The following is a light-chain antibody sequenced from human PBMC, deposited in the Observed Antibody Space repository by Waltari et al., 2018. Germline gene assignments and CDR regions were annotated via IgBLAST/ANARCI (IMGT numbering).Light chain of an antibody. Sequence: DIQMTQSPSSLSASVGDRLIITCRASQSIGTYLNWYQHTQGRATKLLIYGASIVHSGVPSRFSSSGYAAEFSLTITGLQPEDFANYFCQQCTSRPVFGPGTKVDMK. CDR1: QSIGTY. J-gene: IGKJ1*01. V-gene: IGKV1-39*01. CDR3: QQCTSRPV. CDR2: GAS.